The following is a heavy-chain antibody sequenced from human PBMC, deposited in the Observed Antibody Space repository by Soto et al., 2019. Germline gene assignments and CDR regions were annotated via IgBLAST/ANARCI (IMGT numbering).Heavy chain of an antibody. CDR3: ARKEPYGDYVNAFDI. V-gene: IGHV3-66*01. CDR1: GFTLSGYA. Sequence: PGGSLRLSCAASGFTLSGYAMDWVRQAPGKGLEWVSVIYSGGSTYYADSVKGRFTISRDNSKNTLYLQMNSLRAEDTAVYYCARKEPYGDYVNAFDIWGQGTMVTVSS. CDR2: IYSGGST. D-gene: IGHD4-17*01. J-gene: IGHJ3*02.